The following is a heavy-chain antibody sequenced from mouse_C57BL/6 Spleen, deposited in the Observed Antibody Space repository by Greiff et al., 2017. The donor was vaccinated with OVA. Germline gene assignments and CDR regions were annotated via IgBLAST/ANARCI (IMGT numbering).Heavy chain of an antibody. CDR3: ARRGGDSSGLDY. V-gene: IGHV1-69*01. D-gene: IGHD3-2*02. CDR1: GYTFTSYW. J-gene: IGHJ2*01. CDR2: IDPSDSYT. Sequence: QVQLQQPGAELVMPGASVKLSCKASGYTFTSYWMHWVKQRPGQGLEWIGEIDPSDSYTNYNQKFKGKSTLTVDKSSSTAYMQLSSLTSEDSAVYYCARRGGDSSGLDYWGQGTTLTVSS.